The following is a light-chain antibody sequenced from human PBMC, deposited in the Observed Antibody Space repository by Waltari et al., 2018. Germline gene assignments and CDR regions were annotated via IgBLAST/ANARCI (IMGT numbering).Light chain of an antibody. CDR3: SSYAGTLV. V-gene: IGLV2-8*01. CDR1: SSDVGGFNY. J-gene: IGLJ2*01. Sequence: QSALTQPPSTSGAPGQSVTIYFTGTSSDVGGFNYVSWYQQHPGKAPKLMIYEVSKRPSGVPDRFSGSKSCNTASLTVSGLQAEDEADYYCSSYAGTLVFGGGTKLTVL. CDR2: EVS.